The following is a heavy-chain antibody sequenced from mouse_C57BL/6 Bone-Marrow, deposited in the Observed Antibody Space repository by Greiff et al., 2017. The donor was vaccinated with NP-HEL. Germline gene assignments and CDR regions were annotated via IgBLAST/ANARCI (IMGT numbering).Heavy chain of an antibody. CDR2: INPSNGGT. Sequence: QVQLQQPGTELVKPGASVKLSCKASGYTFTSYWMHWVKQRPGQGLEWIGNINPSNGGTNYNEKFKSKATLTVDKSSITAYMQLSSLTSEDSAVYYCSSHYYGSGDWYFDVWGTGTTVTVSS. J-gene: IGHJ1*03. D-gene: IGHD1-1*01. V-gene: IGHV1-53*01. CDR1: GYTFTSYW. CDR3: SSHYYGSGDWYFDV.